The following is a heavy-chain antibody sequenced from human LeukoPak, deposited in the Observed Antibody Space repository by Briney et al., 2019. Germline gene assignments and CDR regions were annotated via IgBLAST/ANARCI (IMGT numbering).Heavy chain of an antibody. D-gene: IGHD3-10*01. V-gene: IGHV1-18*01. CDR1: GYTFTSYG. J-gene: IGHJ6*03. CDR3: ARGHGSGSYYSRYYYYMDV. CDR2: ISACNGNT. Sequence: GASVKVSCKASGYTFTSYGISWVRQAPGQGLEWMGWISACNGNTNYAQKLQGRVTMTTDTSTSTAYMELRSLRSDDTAVYYCARGHGSGSYYSRYYYYMDVWGKGTTVTVSS.